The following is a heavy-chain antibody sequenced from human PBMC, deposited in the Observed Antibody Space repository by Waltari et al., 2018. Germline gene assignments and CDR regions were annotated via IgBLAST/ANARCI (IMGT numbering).Heavy chain of an antibody. CDR2: SYYSGST. V-gene: IGHV4-59*01. D-gene: IGHD6-19*01. CDR1: GGSISSYY. Sequence: QVQLQESGPGLVKPSETLSLTCTVSGGSISSYYWSWIRQPPGTGLEWIGYSYYSGSTNYNPSLKSRVTISVDTSKKQFSLKLSSVTAADTAVYYCARESSGWLYYFDYWGQGTLVTVSS. J-gene: IGHJ4*02. CDR3: ARESSGWLYYFDY.